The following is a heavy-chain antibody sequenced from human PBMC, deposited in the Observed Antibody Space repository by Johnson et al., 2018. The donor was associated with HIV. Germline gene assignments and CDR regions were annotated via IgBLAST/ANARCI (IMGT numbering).Heavy chain of an antibody. Sequence: VQLLESGGVVVQPGGSLRLSCAASGFTFSNYAIHWVRQAPGKGLEWVAVISYEGSNKYYAASVKGRFSISRDNSKNTLYLQMNSLKPEDTAVYYCARELGEDDYDDRGGDAFDIWGQGTMVTVSS. J-gene: IGHJ3*02. CDR2: ISYEGSNK. V-gene: IGHV3-30*04. CDR1: GFTFSNYA. CDR3: ARELGEDDYDDRGGDAFDI. D-gene: IGHD3-22*01.